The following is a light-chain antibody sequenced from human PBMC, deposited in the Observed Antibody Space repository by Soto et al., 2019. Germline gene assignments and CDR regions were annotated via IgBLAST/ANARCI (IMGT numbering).Light chain of an antibody. Sequence: DLQMTQSPSSLSASVGDRVTITCRASQSISNFLNWYQHKPGKAPKLLIYAASSLQSAVPSRFSGSGSGTDFTLTIRSLQPEDCATYYCQQTYSTPYTFGQGTKLEIK. J-gene: IGKJ2*01. CDR1: QSISNF. V-gene: IGKV1-39*01. CDR2: AAS. CDR3: QQTYSTPYT.